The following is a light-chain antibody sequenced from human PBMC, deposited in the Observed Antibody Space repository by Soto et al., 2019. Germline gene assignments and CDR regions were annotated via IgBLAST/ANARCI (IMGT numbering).Light chain of an antibody. CDR2: GAS. Sequence: DFQMTQSPSSLSASVXNRVTITCQASQDIANYVLWYQQRPGKVPKLLIYGASSLLSGVPSRFSGSGSGTDFTLTISSLQPEDVGTYYCQKYNSAMWTFGQGTKVDIK. CDR1: QDIANY. J-gene: IGKJ1*01. V-gene: IGKV1-27*01. CDR3: QKYNSAMWT.